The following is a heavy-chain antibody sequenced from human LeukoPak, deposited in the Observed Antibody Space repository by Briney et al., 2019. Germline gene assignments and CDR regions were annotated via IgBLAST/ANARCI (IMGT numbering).Heavy chain of an antibody. J-gene: IGHJ4*02. D-gene: IGHD2-2*01. V-gene: IGHV3-21*01. CDR2: ISSSSSYI. Sequence: RPGGSLRLSCAASGFTFSSYSMNWVRRAPGKGLEWVSSISSSSSYIYYADSVKGRFTISRDNAKNSLYLQMNSLRAEDTAVYYCARGERGLYCSSTSCYPVLGGQGTLVTVSS. CDR1: GFTFSSYS. CDR3: ARGERGLYCSSTSCYPVL.